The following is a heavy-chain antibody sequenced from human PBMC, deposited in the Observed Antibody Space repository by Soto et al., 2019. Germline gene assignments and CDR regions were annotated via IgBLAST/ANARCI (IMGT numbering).Heavy chain of an antibody. CDR3: ANIGPMVRGVIITANYYYGMDV. CDR2: ISYDGSNK. CDR1: GFTFSSYG. D-gene: IGHD3-10*01. Sequence: GGSLRLSCAASGFTFSSYGMHWVRQAPGKGLEWVAVISYDGSNKYYADSVKGRFTISRDNSKNTLYLQMNSLRAEDTAVYYCANIGPMVRGVIITANYYYGMDVWGQGTTVTVSS. J-gene: IGHJ6*02. V-gene: IGHV3-30*18.